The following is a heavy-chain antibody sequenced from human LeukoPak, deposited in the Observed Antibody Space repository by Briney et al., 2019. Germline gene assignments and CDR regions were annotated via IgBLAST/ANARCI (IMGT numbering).Heavy chain of an antibody. V-gene: IGHV4-39*01. Sequence: SETLSLTCTVSGGSIISSSYYWGWIRQPPGKGLEWIGSIYYSGNTHYNPSLKSRLTITPDTSKNQISLKLSSVTAADTAVYYCARHGAGYRPSWFDPWGRGTLVTVSS. CDR2: IYYSGNT. D-gene: IGHD6-13*01. J-gene: IGHJ5*02. CDR3: ARHGAGYRPSWFDP. CDR1: GGSIISSSYY.